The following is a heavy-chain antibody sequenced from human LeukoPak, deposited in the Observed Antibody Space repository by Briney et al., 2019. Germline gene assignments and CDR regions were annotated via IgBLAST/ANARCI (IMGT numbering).Heavy chain of an antibody. Sequence: GASVKVSCKAFGYTFTGNNIYWVRQAPGQGLEWMGWINPSSGGTIYAQKFQGRVTMTRDTSISTAYMELSRLISDDTAVYYCARDPNYDFWSGSGYWGQGTLVTVSS. CDR3: ARDPNYDFWSGSGY. D-gene: IGHD3-3*01. CDR2: INPSSGGT. J-gene: IGHJ4*02. V-gene: IGHV1-2*02. CDR1: GYTFTGNN.